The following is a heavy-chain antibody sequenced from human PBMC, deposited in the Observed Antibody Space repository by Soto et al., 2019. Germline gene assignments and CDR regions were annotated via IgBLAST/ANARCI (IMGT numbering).Heavy chain of an antibody. D-gene: IGHD3-22*01. J-gene: IGHJ5*02. CDR3: ARDPHYYDSSGPRWGFDP. CDR2: ISAYNGNT. Sequence: ASVKVSCKASGYTFTSYGISWVRQAPGQGLKWMGWISAYNGNTNYAQKLQGRVTMTTDTSTSTAYMELRSLRSDDTAVYYCARDPHYYDSSGPRWGFDPWGQGTLVTVSS. V-gene: IGHV1-18*04. CDR1: GYTFTSYG.